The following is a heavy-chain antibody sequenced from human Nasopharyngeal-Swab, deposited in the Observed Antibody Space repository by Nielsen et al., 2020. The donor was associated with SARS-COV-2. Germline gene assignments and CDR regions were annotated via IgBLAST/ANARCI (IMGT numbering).Heavy chain of an antibody. J-gene: IGHJ6*02. CDR3: VKGAAAYYYGMDV. V-gene: IGHV3-64D*08. D-gene: IGHD2-2*01. CDR1: GFTFSSYA. CDR2: ISSNGGST. Sequence: GGSLRLSCAVSGFTFSSYAMHWVRQAPGKGLEYVSAISSNGGSTYYADSVKGRFTISRDNSKNTLYLQMSSLRAEDTAVYYCVKGAAAYYYGMDVWGQGTTVTVSS.